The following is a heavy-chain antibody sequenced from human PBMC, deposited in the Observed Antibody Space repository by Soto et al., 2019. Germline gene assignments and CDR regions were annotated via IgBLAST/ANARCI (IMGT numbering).Heavy chain of an antibody. D-gene: IGHD3-9*01. V-gene: IGHV3-30*18. CDR3: AKDILRDQLDWGMEV. Sequence: QVQLVESGGGVVQPGGSLRLSCSGSGFIFSGYGMHWVRQPPGKGLEWVAVISYDGRRKYYEDSVKGRFTVSRDNYQNTVYLEMNSLRVEDSAIYYCAKDILRDQLDWGMEVWGQGTTVTVSS. CDR2: ISYDGRRK. CDR1: GFIFSGYG. J-gene: IGHJ6*02.